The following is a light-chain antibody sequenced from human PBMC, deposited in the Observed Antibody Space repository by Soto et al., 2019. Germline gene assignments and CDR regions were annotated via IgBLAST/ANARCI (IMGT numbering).Light chain of an antibody. J-gene: IGKJ1*01. Sequence: DIQMTQSPSSLSASVGDRVTITCRASQSISSFLSWYQQKPGKAPKLLIYAASRLESGVPSRFSGSRSGTDFTLTISSLQPEDFATYYCQQSYSRMTFGQGTKVDIK. CDR2: AAS. V-gene: IGKV1-39*01. CDR3: QQSYSRMT. CDR1: QSISSF.